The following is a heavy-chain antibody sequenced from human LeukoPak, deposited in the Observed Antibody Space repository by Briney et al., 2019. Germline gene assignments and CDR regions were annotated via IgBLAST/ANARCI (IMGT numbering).Heavy chain of an antibody. Sequence: GASVKVSCKASGYTFTSCAMNWVRQAPGQGLEWMGWINTNTGNPTYAQGFTGRFVFSLDTSVSTAYLQISSLKAEDTAVYYCATESLRDYDSSGYYSDYWGQGTLVTVSS. CDR2: INTNTGNP. D-gene: IGHD3-22*01. V-gene: IGHV7-4-1*02. CDR1: GYTFTSCA. J-gene: IGHJ4*02. CDR3: ATESLRDYDSSGYYSDY.